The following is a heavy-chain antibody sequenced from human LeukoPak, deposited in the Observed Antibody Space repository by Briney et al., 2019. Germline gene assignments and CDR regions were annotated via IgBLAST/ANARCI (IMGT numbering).Heavy chain of an antibody. D-gene: IGHD6-19*01. J-gene: IGHJ5*02. V-gene: IGHV1-24*01. CDR1: GYTLTELS. CDR2: FDPEDGET. CDR3: ATTVGRVAGFDP. Sequence: ASVKVSCKVSGYTLTELSMHWVRQAPGKGLEWMGGFDPEDGETIYAQKFQGRVTMTEDTSTDTAYMELSSLRSEDTAVYYCATTVGRVAGFDPWGQGTLVTVSS.